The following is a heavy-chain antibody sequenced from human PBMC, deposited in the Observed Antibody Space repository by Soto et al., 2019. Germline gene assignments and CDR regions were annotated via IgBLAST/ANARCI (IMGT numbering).Heavy chain of an antibody. Sequence: EVQLVESGGDLVQPGGSLRLSCAASGFTFSDYTMNWVRQAPGRGLEWVSSISSTSSTIYYADSVKGRSTTSRDNAKNSLYLQMNSLRAEDTAVYYCTRSSVSEYWGQGNLVTVSS. CDR2: ISSTSSTI. CDR3: TRSSVSEY. V-gene: IGHV3-48*01. D-gene: IGHD3-16*01. CDR1: GFTFSDYT. J-gene: IGHJ4*02.